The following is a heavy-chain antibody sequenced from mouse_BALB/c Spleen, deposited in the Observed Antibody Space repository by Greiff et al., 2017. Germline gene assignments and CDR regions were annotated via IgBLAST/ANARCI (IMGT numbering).Heavy chain of an antibody. J-gene: IGHJ3*01. CDR1: GFNIKDYY. V-gene: IGHV14-1*02. CDR2: IDPENGNT. CDR3: ARSRGNYDWFAY. Sequence: VHVKQSGAELVRPGALVKLSCKASGFNIKDYYMHWVKQRPEQGLEWIGWIDPENGNTIYDPKFQGKASITADTSSNTAYLQLSSLTSEDTAVYYCARSRGNYDWFAYWGQGTLVTVSA. D-gene: IGHD2-1*01.